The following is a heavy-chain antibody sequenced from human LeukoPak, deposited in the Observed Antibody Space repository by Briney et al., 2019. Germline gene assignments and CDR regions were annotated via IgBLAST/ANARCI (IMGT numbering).Heavy chain of an antibody. Sequence: GGSLRLSCAASGFTFRTSAMNWVRQAPGKGLEWVAFIRFDGTVAEYGDSEKGRFTTSRDNSQNILFLQMNSLRPEDTAVYYCAKDKSYSELYHFDYWGQGDLVTVSS. CDR2: IRFDGTVA. CDR3: AKDKSYSELYHFDY. J-gene: IGHJ4*02. CDR1: GFTFRTSA. D-gene: IGHD3-3*01. V-gene: IGHV3-30*02.